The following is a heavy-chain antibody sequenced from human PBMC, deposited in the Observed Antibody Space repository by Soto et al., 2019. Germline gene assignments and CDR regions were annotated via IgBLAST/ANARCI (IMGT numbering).Heavy chain of an antibody. V-gene: IGHV4-30-4*01. CDR3: ARVLRDYARGDFDY. D-gene: IGHD4-17*01. J-gene: IGHJ4*02. CDR2: VYYSGST. Sequence: QVQLQESGPGLVKPSQTLSLTCTVSGGSISRGDYYWSWIRQPPGKGLEWIGYVYYSGSTYYNPSLKSRVTISVDTSKNQFSLKLSSVTAADTAVYYCARVLRDYARGDFDYWGQGTLVTVSS. CDR1: GGSISRGDYY.